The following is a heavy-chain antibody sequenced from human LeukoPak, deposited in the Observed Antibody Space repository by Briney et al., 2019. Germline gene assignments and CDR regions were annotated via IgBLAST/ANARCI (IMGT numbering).Heavy chain of an antibody. CDR3: ARELDCSGGSCYYYYYGMDV. CDR1: GCTFTSYY. J-gene: IGHJ6*02. D-gene: IGHD2-15*01. CDR2: INPNSGGS. Sequence: ASVKVSCKASGCTFTSYYMHWVRQAPGQGLEWMGWINPNSGGSNYAQKFQGRVTMTRDASISTAYMELSRLRSDDTAVYYCARELDCSGGSCYYYYYGMDVWGQGTTVTVSS. V-gene: IGHV1-2*02.